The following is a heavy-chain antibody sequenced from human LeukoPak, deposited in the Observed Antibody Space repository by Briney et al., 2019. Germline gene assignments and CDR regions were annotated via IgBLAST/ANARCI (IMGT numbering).Heavy chain of an antibody. CDR1: GYSFTAYW. CDR2: ISPGDSDI. V-gene: IGHV5-51*01. CDR3: ARHNTNNFGSVTLEY. D-gene: IGHD3-10*01. J-gene: IGHJ4*02. Sequence: GESLKFSCKGSGYSFTAYWIGWVRQMPGKGLGWMGIISPGDSDIRYSPSSQGQVTISADKSITTAYLQWSSLKASDTAMYYCARHNTNNFGSVTLEYWGQGTLVTVSS.